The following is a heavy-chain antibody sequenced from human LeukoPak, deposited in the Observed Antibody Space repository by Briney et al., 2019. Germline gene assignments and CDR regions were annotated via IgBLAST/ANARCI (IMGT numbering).Heavy chain of an antibody. D-gene: IGHD3-10*01. CDR1: GYTFTDHY. CDR2: ISSSGAVT. V-gene: IGHV3-11*04. Sequence: GGSLRLSCAASGYTFTDHYMTWIRQAPGKGLEWVSYISSSGAVTYYSDSVKGRFTISRDNAKNSLYLQMTNIRVEDTAVYYCARDRGVNWFDSWGQETLVTVSS. J-gene: IGHJ5*01. CDR3: ARDRGVNWFDS.